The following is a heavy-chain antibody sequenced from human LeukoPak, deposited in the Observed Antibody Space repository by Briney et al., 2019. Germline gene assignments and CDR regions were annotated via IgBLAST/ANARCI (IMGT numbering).Heavy chain of an antibody. CDR1: GFTVSSNY. CDR3: AKDRVGAARPRIFDY. D-gene: IGHD6-6*01. CDR2: IYSGGST. Sequence: GGSLRLSCAASGFTVSSNYMSWVRQAPGKGLEWVSVIYSGGSTYYADSVKGRFTISRDNSKNTLYLQMNSLRAEDTAVYYCAKDRVGAARPRIFDYWGQGTLVTVSS. V-gene: IGHV3-53*01. J-gene: IGHJ4*02.